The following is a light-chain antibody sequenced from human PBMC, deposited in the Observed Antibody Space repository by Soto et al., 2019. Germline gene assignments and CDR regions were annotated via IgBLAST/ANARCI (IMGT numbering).Light chain of an antibody. V-gene: IGKV3-15*01. J-gene: IGKJ5*01. CDR2: DAS. Sequence: EIVMTQSPSTRSVSPGERSTLSFMASQSVSSHLAWYQHKPGQAPRLLFYDASTRATGIPARFSGSGSGTEFTLTISSLQSEDFAVYYCQHYHGWPITFGQGTRLEIK. CDR3: QHYHGWPIT. CDR1: QSVSSH.